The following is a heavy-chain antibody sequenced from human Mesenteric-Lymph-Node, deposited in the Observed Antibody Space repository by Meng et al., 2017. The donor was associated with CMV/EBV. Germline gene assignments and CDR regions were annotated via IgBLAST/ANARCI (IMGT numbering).Heavy chain of an antibody. Sequence: ETLSLTCAASGFTFSSYSMNWVRQAPGKGLEWVSVISGSGSTTYYADSVKGRFTISRDNSEYTLYLEMNSLRAEDTAIYYCARALCSADCPPWGQGTLVTVSS. J-gene: IGHJ5*02. CDR3: ARALCSADCPP. CDR1: GFTFSSYS. CDR2: ISGSGSTT. D-gene: IGHD2-21*01. V-gene: IGHV3-23*01.